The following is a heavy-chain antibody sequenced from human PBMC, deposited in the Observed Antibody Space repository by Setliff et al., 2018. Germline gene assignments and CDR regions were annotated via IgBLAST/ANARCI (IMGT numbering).Heavy chain of an antibody. J-gene: IGHJ4*02. D-gene: IGHD1-1*01. Sequence: SETLSLTCAVYGGSFSGYYWCWIRQSPGKGLEWLGEISHSGSTNYNPSLKSRVTISVDTSKNQFSLRLTSVTAADTAIYYCARVRNTQNGFFDYWSQGTLVTVSS. V-gene: IGHV4-34*01. CDR2: ISHSGST. CDR1: GGSFSGYY. CDR3: ARVRNTQNGFFDY.